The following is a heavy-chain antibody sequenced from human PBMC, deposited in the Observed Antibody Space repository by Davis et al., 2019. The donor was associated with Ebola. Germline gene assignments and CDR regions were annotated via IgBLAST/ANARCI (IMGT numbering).Heavy chain of an antibody. Sequence: GGSLRLSCAASGFTFSSYGMHWVRQAPGKGLEWVAVIWYDGSNKYYADSVKGRFTISRDNSKNTLYLQMNSLRAEDTAVYYCASCISTSCYAGIGWYFDLWGRGTLVTVSS. D-gene: IGHD2-2*01. CDR3: ASCISTSCYAGIGWYFDL. J-gene: IGHJ2*01. CDR1: GFTFSSYG. CDR2: IWYDGSNK. V-gene: IGHV3-33*01.